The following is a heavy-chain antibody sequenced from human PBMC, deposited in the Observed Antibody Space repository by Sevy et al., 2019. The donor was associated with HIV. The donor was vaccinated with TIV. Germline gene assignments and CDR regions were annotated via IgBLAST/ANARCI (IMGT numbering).Heavy chain of an antibody. Sequence: GGSLRLSCAASVFTFSHAWRSWVRQAPGKGLEWVGRIKSKPDGGTTDYAAPVKGRFTISRDDSKNTLFLQMNSLKTEDTAVYYCSTDPIIVLLVTDGMDVWGQGTTVTVSS. J-gene: IGHJ6*02. V-gene: IGHV3-15*01. D-gene: IGHD2-8*02. CDR3: STDPIIVLLVTDGMDV. CDR2: IKSKPDGGTT. CDR1: VFTFSHAW.